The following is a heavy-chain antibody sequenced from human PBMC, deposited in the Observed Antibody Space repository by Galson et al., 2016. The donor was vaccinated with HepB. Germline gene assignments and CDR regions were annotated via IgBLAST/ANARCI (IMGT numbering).Heavy chain of an antibody. CDR1: GYTFTNHW. J-gene: IGHJ6*03. CDR3: AGHPPASPVRPYYYNMDV. CDR2: IDPSDSYT. Sequence: QSGAEVTKPGESLTISCRGSGYTFTNHWISWVRQMPGKGLEWMGRIDPSDSYTNYSPSFQGHVTIAVDKSINTAYVQWKSLKASDTAVYYCAGHPPASPVRPYYYNMDVWGKGTTVTVSS. V-gene: IGHV5-10-1*01.